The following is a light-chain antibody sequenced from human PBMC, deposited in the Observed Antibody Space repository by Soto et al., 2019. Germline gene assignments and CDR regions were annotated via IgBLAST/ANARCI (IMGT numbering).Light chain of an antibody. CDR3: SSYTSSNTLEV. CDR1: SSDVGDYNY. Sequence: QSVLTQPASVSGSPGQSITISCTGISSDVGDYNYVSWYQQHPGKAPKLMIFDVRNRPSGVSNRFSGSKSGNTASLTISGLQAEDEADYYCSSYTSSNTLEVFGGGTKLTVL. CDR2: DVR. V-gene: IGLV2-14*03. J-gene: IGLJ2*01.